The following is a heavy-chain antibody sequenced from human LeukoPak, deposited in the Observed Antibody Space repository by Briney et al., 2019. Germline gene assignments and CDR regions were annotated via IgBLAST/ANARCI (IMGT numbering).Heavy chain of an antibody. J-gene: IGHJ4*02. D-gene: IGHD1-26*01. Sequence: NPSETLSLTCTVSGGSISSGSYYWSWIRQPAGKGLEWIGRIYTSGSTNYNPSLKSRVTISVDTSKNQFSLKLSSVTAADTAVYYCARGNSGSYAYDYWGQGTLVTVSS. V-gene: IGHV4-61*02. CDR3: ARGNSGSYAYDY. CDR2: IYTSGST. CDR1: GGSISSGSYY.